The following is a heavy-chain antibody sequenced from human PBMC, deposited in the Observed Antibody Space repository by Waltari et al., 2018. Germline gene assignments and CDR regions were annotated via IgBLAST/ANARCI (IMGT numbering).Heavy chain of an antibody. D-gene: IGHD1-26*01. CDR3: ARTQWDSTSRRAFDI. Sequence: EVQLVESGGDLVQPGGSLRLSCAASGFTFSSYWMCWVRQAPGKGREWVANIKEDGSEKDYVDSVKGRCTISRDNAKNSLYLQMNSLRAEDSAVYYCARTQWDSTSRRAFDIWGQGTVVTVSS. CDR2: IKEDGSEK. CDR1: GFTFSSYW. V-gene: IGHV3-7*01. J-gene: IGHJ3*02.